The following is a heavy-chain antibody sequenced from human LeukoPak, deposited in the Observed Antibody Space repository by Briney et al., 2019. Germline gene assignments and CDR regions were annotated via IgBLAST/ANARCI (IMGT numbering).Heavy chain of an antibody. V-gene: IGHV1-69*13. CDR1: GGTFSSYA. CDR3: AGKLTQRYCSSTSCKYYYYMDV. D-gene: IGHD2-2*01. J-gene: IGHJ6*03. Sequence: ASVKVSCKASGGTFSSYAISWVRQAPGQGLEWMGGIIPIFGTANYAQKFQGRVTITADESTSTAYMELSSLRSEDTAVYYCAGKLTQRYCSSTSCKYYYYMDVWGKGTTVTVSS. CDR2: IIPIFGTA.